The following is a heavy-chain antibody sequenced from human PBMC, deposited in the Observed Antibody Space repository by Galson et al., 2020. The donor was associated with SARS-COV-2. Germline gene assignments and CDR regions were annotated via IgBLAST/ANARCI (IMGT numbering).Heavy chain of an antibody. Sequence: SETLSLTCTVSGGSISSYYWSWIRQPPGKGLEWIGYIYDSGSSTYNPSLQSRVTISLDTSRNQFSLKVSTVTAADTAVYYCAASRDYDILTGYSFDYAMDVWGQGTTVTVSS. CDR1: GGSISSYY. CDR2: IYDSGSS. CDR3: AASRDYDILTGYSFDYAMDV. J-gene: IGHJ6*02. D-gene: IGHD3-9*01. V-gene: IGHV4-59*13.